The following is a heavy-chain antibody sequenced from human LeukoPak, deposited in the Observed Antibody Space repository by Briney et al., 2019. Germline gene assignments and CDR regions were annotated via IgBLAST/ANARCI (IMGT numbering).Heavy chain of an antibody. V-gene: IGHV3-64D*06. CDR1: GFTFSSYA. CDR2: ISSNGGST. J-gene: IGHJ6*04. CDR3: VRGIAAAGTDYYYYGMDV. Sequence: PGGSLRLSCSASGFTFSSYAMHWVRQAPGKGLEYVSAISSNGGSTYYADSVKGRFTISRDNSKNTLYLQISSLRAGDTAVYYCVRGIAAAGTDYYYYGMDVWGKGTTVTVSS. D-gene: IGHD6-13*01.